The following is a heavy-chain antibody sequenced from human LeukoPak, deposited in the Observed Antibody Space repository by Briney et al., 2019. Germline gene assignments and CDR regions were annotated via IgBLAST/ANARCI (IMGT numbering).Heavy chain of an antibody. CDR1: GFTFSSNG. V-gene: IGHV3-23*01. J-gene: IGHJ5*02. D-gene: IGHD6-13*01. CDR2: ISDSGGGA. CDR3: AKDRPYISSWYGCSTP. Sequence: GGSLRLSCAASGFTFSSNGMTWVRQAPGKGLEWVSTISDSGGGAYYADSVKGRFTISRDSSRSTLYLQMHSLRAEDTAVYYCAKDRPYISSWYGCSTPWGQGTLVTVSS.